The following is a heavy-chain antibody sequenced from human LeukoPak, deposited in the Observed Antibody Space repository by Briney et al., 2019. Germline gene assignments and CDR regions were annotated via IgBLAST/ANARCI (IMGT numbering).Heavy chain of an antibody. D-gene: IGHD6-19*01. CDR3: AKDLTDGGWYEPYFDY. CDR1: GFTFSSFG. V-gene: IGHV3-30*18. CDR2: ISYDGSNK. J-gene: IGHJ4*02. Sequence: GRSLRLSCAASGFTFSSFGMHWVRQAQATGLEWVAVISYDGSNKYYADSVTGRFTISRDNSKNTLYLQMKSLRPEDTAVYYCAKDLTDGGWYEPYFDYWGQGTLVTVSS.